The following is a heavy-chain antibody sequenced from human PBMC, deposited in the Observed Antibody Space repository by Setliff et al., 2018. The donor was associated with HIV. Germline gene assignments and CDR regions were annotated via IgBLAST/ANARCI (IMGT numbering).Heavy chain of an antibody. CDR3: ARAAASKNIRGEYYFDY. CDR1: GFTVSSNY. D-gene: IGHD3-16*01. CDR2: IYSGGST. J-gene: IGHJ4*02. V-gene: IGHV3-53*01. Sequence: GGSLRLSCAASGFTVSSNYMSWVRQAPGKGLEWVSVIYSGGSTYYADSVKGRFTISRDNAKNPLYLQMDSLRAEDTAVYYCARAAASKNIRGEYYFDYWGQGTLVTVSS.